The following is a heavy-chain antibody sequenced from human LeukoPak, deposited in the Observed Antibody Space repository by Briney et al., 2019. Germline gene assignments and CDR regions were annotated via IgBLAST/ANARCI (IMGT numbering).Heavy chain of an antibody. CDR2: ISAYNGNT. D-gene: IGHD3-22*01. V-gene: IGHV1-18*01. CDR3: AREVPYDTSVYYQPFDF. Sequence: GASVTVSRKASGYTFTNYGISWVRQAPGQGLEWMGWISAYNGNTNYAQKLQGRVTMTTDTSTSTAYMELRSLRSDDTAVYYCAREVPYDTSVYYQPFDFWGQGTLVTVSS. J-gene: IGHJ4*02. CDR1: GYTFTNYG.